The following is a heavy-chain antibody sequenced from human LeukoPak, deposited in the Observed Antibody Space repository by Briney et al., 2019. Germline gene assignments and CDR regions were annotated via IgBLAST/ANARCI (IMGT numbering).Heavy chain of an antibody. D-gene: IGHD5-12*01. CDR1: GFTFTSSA. CDR3: AADVLYRFSPGLGLPRDY. J-gene: IGHJ4*02. CDR2: IVVGSGNT. V-gene: IGHV1-58*02. Sequence: GASVKVSCKXSGFTFTSSAMQWVRQARGQRLEWIGWIVVGSGNTNYPQKFQERVTITRDMSTSTAYMELSSLRSEDTAVYYCAADVLYRFSPGLGLPRDYWGQGTLVTVSS.